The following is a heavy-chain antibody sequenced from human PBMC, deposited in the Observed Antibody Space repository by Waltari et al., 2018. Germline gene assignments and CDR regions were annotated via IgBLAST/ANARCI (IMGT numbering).Heavy chain of an antibody. CDR1: GYTFTGSY. V-gene: IGHV1-2*02. CDR3: AREIAVAGDYNWFDP. J-gene: IGHJ5*02. Sequence: QVQLVQSGAEVKKPGASVKVYCKASGYTFTGSYMHWVRQAPGQGLEWMGWINPNRGGTNYAQKFQGRVTMTRDTSISTAYMELSRLRSDDTAVYYCAREIAVAGDYNWFDPWGQGTLVTVSS. CDR2: INPNRGGT. D-gene: IGHD6-19*01.